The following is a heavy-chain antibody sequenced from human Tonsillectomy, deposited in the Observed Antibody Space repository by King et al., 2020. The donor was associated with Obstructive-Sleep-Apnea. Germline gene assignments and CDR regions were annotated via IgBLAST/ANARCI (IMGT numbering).Heavy chain of an antibody. V-gene: IGHV4-59*01. Sequence: QLQESGPGLVKPSETLSLNCTVSGGSISSYYWSWIRQPPGKGLEWIGYIYYSGSTNYNPSLQSRVTISVDTSKNQFSLKLISVTAADTAVYFCARRTPYYFGSGSYSPTGFDPWGQGTLVTVSS. J-gene: IGHJ5*02. D-gene: IGHD3-10*01. CDR2: IYYSGST. CDR3: ARRTPYYFGSGSYSPTGFDP. CDR1: GGSISSYY.